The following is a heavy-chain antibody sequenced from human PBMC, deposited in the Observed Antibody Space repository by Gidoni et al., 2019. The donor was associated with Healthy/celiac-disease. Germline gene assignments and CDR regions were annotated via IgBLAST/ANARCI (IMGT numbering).Heavy chain of an antibody. CDR2: IYYSGST. J-gene: IGHJ4*02. V-gene: IGHV4-39*07. Sequence: QPPGKGLELIGSIYYSGSTYYNPSLKSRVTISVDTSKNQFSLKLSSVTAADTAVYYCARDGSYGENGLHYWGQGTLVTVSS. CDR3: ARDGSYGENGLHY. D-gene: IGHD1-26*01.